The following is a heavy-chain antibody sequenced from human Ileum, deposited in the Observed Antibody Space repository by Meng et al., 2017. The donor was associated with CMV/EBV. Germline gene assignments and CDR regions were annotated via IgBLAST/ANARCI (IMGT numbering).Heavy chain of an antibody. Sequence: GESLKISCAAAGFTFSSYAMSWVRQAPGKGLEWVSVIYSGGSNTYYADSVKGRFTISRDNSKNTLYLQMNSLRAEDTAVYYCTKEGCSSNSCYFDYWGQGSLVTGSS. J-gene: IGHJ4*02. V-gene: IGHV3-23*03. D-gene: IGHD2-2*01. CDR1: GFTFSSYA. CDR2: IYSGGSNT. CDR3: TKEGCSSNSCYFDY.